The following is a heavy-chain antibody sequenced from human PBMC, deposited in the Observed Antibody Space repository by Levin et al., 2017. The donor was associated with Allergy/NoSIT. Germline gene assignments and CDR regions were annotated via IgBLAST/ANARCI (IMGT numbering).Heavy chain of an antibody. CDR1: GDSISSSNYY. V-gene: IGHV4-39*07. D-gene: IGHD1-26*01. J-gene: IGHJ4*02. Sequence: SETLSLTCTVSGDSISSSNYYWGWIRQPPGKGLEWIGSIYYSGNSYYNPPLTSRVTISLDTSKNQFSLRLNSVTAADTALYYCARSYSGNYYLAGYFDYWGQGTLVTVSS. CDR3: ARSYSGNYYLAGYFDY. CDR2: IYYSGNS.